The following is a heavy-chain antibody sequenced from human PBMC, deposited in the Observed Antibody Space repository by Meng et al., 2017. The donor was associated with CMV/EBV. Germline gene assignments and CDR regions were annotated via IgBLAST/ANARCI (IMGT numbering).Heavy chain of an antibody. Sequence: GESLKISCKGSGYSFTSYWIGWVRQMPGKGLEWMGIIYPGDSDTRYSPSFQGQVTISADKSISTAYLQWSSLKASDTAMYYCARLGGGTKYYYYYYGMDVWGQGTTVTVSS. CDR1: GYSFTSYW. CDR2: IYPGDSDT. D-gene: IGHD3-10*01. V-gene: IGHV5-51*01. CDR3: ARLGGGTKYYYYYYGMDV. J-gene: IGHJ6*02.